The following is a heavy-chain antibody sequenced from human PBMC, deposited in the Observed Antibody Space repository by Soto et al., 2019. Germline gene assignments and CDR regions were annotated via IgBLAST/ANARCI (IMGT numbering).Heavy chain of an antibody. CDR3: ARDRAYYDYVWGSYRWGVFDY. D-gene: IGHD3-16*02. Sequence: EVQLVESGGGLIQPGGSLRLSCAASGFTVSSNYMSWVRQAPGKGLEWVSVIYSGGSTYYADSVKGRFTISRDNSKNTLYLQMNSRRAEDTAVYYCARDRAYYDYVWGSYRWGVFDYWGQGTLVTVSS. CDR1: GFTVSSNY. J-gene: IGHJ4*02. CDR2: IYSGGST. V-gene: IGHV3-53*01.